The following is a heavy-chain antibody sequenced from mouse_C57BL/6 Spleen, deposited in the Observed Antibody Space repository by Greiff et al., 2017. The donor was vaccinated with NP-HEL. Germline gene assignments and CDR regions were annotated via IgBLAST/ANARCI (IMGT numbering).Heavy chain of an antibody. D-gene: IGHD3-2*02. Sequence: VQLQQSGPELVKPGASVKISCKASGYAFSSSWMNWVKQRPGKGLEWIGRIYPGDGDTNYNGKFKGKATLTADKSSSTAYMQLSSLTSEDSAVYFCARWTAQATFWFAYWGQGTLVTVSA. CDR3: ARWTAQATFWFAY. J-gene: IGHJ3*01. CDR2: IYPGDGDT. V-gene: IGHV1-82*01. CDR1: GYAFSSSW.